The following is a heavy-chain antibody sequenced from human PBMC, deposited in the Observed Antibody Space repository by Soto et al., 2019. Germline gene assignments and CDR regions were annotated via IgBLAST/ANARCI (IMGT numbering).Heavy chain of an antibody. CDR1: GGSISSSSYY. CDR2: IYYSGST. Sequence: KTSETLSLTCTVSGGSISSSSYYWGWIRQPPGKGLEWIGSIYYSGSTYYNPSLKSRVSISVDTSKNQFSLKLRSVTAADTAVYYFGGDVFFYYDFLTGPGGGQETLVTVPS. CDR3: GGDVFFYYDFLTGPG. V-gene: IGHV4-39*02. J-gene: IGHJ4*02. D-gene: IGHD3-9*01.